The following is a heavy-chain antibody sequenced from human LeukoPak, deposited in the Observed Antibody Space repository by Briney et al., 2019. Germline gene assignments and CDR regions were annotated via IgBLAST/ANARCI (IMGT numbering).Heavy chain of an antibody. Sequence: PSETLSLTCTVSGGSITNYYWSWIRQPPGKGLEWIGYDSGRTKENPSLKSRVTLSADTSKNQLSLRLSSVTAADTAVYYCTTIKRGNIFGYFDFWGQGILVTVSS. CDR1: GGSITNYY. CDR3: TTIKRGNIFGYFDF. D-gene: IGHD5-18*01. J-gene: IGHJ4*02. V-gene: IGHV4-59*01. CDR2: DSGRT.